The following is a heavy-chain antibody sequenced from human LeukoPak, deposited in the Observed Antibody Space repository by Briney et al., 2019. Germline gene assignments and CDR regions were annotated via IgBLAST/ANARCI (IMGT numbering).Heavy chain of an antibody. Sequence: PSETLSLTCAVYGGSFSGYYWSWIRQPPGKGLEWIGEINHSGSTNYNPSLKSRVTISVDTSKNQFSLKLSSVTAADTAVYYCARGLGLRLDRPRAFDYWGQGTLVTVSS. CDR1: GGSFSGYY. J-gene: IGHJ4*02. V-gene: IGHV4-34*01. CDR2: INHSGST. CDR3: ARGLGLRLDRPRAFDY. D-gene: IGHD4-17*01.